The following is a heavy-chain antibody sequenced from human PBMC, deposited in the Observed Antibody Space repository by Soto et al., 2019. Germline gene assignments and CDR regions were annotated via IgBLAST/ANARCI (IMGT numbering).Heavy chain of an antibody. CDR3: AGRYSTSLGY. V-gene: IGHV4-39*07. CDR1: GGSISSSTYY. D-gene: IGHD6-13*01. J-gene: IGHJ4*02. Sequence: SETLSLTCTVSGGSISSSTYYWGWIRQPPGKGLEWIGTIYYSRSTYFNPSLKSRVTISADRSKNQFSLKLSSVTAADTAVYYCAGRYSTSLGYWGQGTLVTVSS. CDR2: IYYSRST.